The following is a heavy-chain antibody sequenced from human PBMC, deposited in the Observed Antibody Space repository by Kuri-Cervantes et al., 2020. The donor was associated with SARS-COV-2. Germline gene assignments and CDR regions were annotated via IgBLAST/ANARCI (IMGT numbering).Heavy chain of an antibody. CDR2: ISYDGSNK. CDR1: GFTFSSYS. Sequence: LSLTCAASGFTFSSYSMNWVRQAPGKGLEWVAVISYDGSNKYYADSVKGRFTISRDNSKNTLYLQMNSLRAEDTAVYYCASPYCSSTSCYSVIDAFDIWGQGTMVTVSS. J-gene: IGHJ3*02. CDR3: ASPYCSSTSCYSVIDAFDI. D-gene: IGHD2-2*01. V-gene: IGHV3-30*03.